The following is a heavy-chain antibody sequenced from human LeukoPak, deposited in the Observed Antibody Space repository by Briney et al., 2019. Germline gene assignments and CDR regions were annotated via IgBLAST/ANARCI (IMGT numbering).Heavy chain of an antibody. CDR2: ITSSGATI. J-gene: IGHJ6*03. CDR1: GFIFSDHY. Sequence: KTGGSLRLSCAASGFIFSDHYMGWVRQAPGEGLEWVSYITSSGATIYYADSVKGRFTVSRDNAKNSLYLQMDSLRVEDTALYYCVRVGNRNQDYYYSYIDVWGRGTTVTVSS. V-gene: IGHV3-11*01. CDR3: VRVGNRNQDYYYSYIDV.